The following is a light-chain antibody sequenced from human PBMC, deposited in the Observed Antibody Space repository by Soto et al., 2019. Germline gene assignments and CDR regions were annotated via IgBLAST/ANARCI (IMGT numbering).Light chain of an antibody. CDR1: QSVSSY. V-gene: IGKV3-11*01. Sequence: IVLTQSPATVSLCLGVRATLSCRASQSVSSYLAWYQQKPRQAPRLLIYDASNRATGIPARFSGSGSGTDFTLTISSLEPEDFAVYYCQQRSNWPPGFTFGPGTKVDIK. J-gene: IGKJ3*01. CDR3: QQRSNWPPGFT. CDR2: DAS.